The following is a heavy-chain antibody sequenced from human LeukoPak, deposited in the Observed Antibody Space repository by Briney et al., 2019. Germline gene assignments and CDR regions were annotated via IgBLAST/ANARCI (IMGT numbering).Heavy chain of an antibody. CDR3: ARVGSSSLDY. Sequence: GRSLRLSCTASGFTFDDYALHWVRQAPGKGLEWVSGISWNGGTMGYADSVKGRFTISRDNAKNSLYLQMNSLRAEDTAVYYCARVGSSSLDYWGQGTLVTVSS. CDR2: ISWNGGTM. D-gene: IGHD6-13*01. V-gene: IGHV3-9*01. J-gene: IGHJ4*02. CDR1: GFTFDDYA.